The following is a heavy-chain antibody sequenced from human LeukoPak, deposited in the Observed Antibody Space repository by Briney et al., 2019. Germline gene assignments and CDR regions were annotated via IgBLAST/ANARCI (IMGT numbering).Heavy chain of an antibody. J-gene: IGHJ4*02. V-gene: IGHV4-39*07. Sequence: SETLSLTCTVSGGSISSYYWGWIRQPPGKGLEWIGSIYYSGSTYYNPSLKSRVTISVDTSKNQFSLKLSSVTAADTAVYYCAREGSITMVRGVDYWGQGTLVTVSS. CDR2: IYYSGST. CDR1: GGSISSYY. D-gene: IGHD3-10*01. CDR3: AREGSITMVRGVDY.